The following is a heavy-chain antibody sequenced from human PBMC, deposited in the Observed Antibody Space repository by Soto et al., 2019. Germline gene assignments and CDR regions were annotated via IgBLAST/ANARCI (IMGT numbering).Heavy chain of an antibody. J-gene: IGHJ2*01. CDR2: IIPILGIA. Sequence: QVQLVQSGAEVKKPGSSVKVSCKASGGTFSSYTISWVRQAPGQGLEWMGRIIPILGIANYAQKFQGRVTITADKSTSTAYMDMSSMRSEDTAVYYCARDPTTVTTFGYFDLWGRGPLVTVSS. V-gene: IGHV1-69*08. D-gene: IGHD4-17*01. CDR1: GGTFSSYT. CDR3: ARDPTTVTTFGYFDL.